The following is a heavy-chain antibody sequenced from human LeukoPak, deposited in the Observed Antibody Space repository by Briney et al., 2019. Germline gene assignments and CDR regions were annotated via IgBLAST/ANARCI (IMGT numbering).Heavy chain of an antibody. V-gene: IGHV4-59*01. Sequence: SETLSLTCTVSGGSLSSYYWSWIRQPPGKGLEWIGYIYYSGSTNYNPSLKSRVTISVDTSKNQFSLKLSYLTAADTAVYYCARVWSDSSGYYIYYFDYWGQGTLVTVSS. D-gene: IGHD3-22*01. J-gene: IGHJ4*02. CDR3: ARVWSDSSGYYIYYFDY. CDR1: GGSLSSYY. CDR2: IYYSGST.